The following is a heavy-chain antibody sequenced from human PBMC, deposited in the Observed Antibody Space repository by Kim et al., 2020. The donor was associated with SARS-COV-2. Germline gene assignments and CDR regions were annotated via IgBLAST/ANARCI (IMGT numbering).Heavy chain of an antibody. V-gene: IGHV4-59*08. CDR3: VRHMYPFSASFPLEY. CDR2: IYYNGNA. J-gene: IGHJ4*01. CDR1: GGSISNYY. D-gene: IGHD1-1*01. Sequence: SETLSLTCTVSGGSISNYYWSWLRQPPGNGLEWIGHIYYNGNANYTPSRKSRVSMSVDMPKNQFSLRLSSVIAADTAVYFCVRHMYPFSASFPLEYWGQGALVTVAS.